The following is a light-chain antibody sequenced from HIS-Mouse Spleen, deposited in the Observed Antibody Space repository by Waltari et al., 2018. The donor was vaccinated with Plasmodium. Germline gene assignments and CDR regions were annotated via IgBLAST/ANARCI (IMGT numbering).Light chain of an antibody. J-gene: IGLJ2*01. CDR2: KER. CDR3: QSADSSGTYVV. Sequence: SYELTQPPSVSVSPGQTARITCSGDALPKQYAYWYQQKPGQAPVLVIYKERERPSGSPERVSVSSAGTTVTLAISGVQAEDEADYYCQSADSSGTYVVFGGGTKLTVL. V-gene: IGLV3-25*03. CDR1: ALPKQY.